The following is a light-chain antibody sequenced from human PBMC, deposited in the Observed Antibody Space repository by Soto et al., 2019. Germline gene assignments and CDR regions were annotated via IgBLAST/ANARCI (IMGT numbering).Light chain of an antibody. V-gene: IGLV1-44*01. J-gene: IGLJ3*02. CDR1: SSNIGNNA. CDR2: NNN. CDR3: ATWDDGLSARGV. Sequence: QSVLTQTPSASGTPGQTVTISCSGSSSNIGNNAVSSYQQFPGTAPKLLIYNNNQRPSGVLDPVSGSKSGTSASLAISGLQSEDEADYYCATWDDGLSARGVFGGGTKLTVL.